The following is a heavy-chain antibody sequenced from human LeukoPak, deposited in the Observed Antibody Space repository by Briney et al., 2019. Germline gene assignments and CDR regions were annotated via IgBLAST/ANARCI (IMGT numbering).Heavy chain of an antibody. CDR1: GYSFTSYW. J-gene: IGHJ4*02. CDR2: IYPGDSDT. V-gene: IGHV5-51*01. CDR3: ARRDGVVAAVYYFDY. Sequence: GESLKISCKGSGYSFTSYWIGWVRQMPGKGLEWMGIIYPGDSDTRYSPSFQGQVTISADKSISTAYLQWSSLKASDTAMYYCARRDGVVAAVYYFDYWGQGTLVTVS. D-gene: IGHD2-15*01.